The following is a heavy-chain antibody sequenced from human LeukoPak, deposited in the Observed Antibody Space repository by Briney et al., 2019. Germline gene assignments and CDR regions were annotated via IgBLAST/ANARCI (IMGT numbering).Heavy chain of an antibody. J-gene: IGHJ3*02. CDR3: ARSRARIVGATNAFDI. V-gene: IGHV1-2*02. CDR2: INPNSGGT. Sequence: GASVKVSCKASGYTFTGYYMRWVRQAPGQGLEWMGWINPNSGGTNYAQKFQGRVTMTRDTSISTAYMELSRLRSDDTAVYYCARSRARIVGATNAFDIWGQGTMVTVSS. D-gene: IGHD1-26*01. CDR1: GYTFTGYY.